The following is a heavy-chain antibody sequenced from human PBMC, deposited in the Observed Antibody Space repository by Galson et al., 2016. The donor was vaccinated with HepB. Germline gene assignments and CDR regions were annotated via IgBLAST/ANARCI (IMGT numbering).Heavy chain of an antibody. J-gene: IGHJ4*02. V-gene: IGHV5-51*01. CDR1: GYSFTNQW. Sequence: QSGAEVKKPGESLKISCQGSGYSFTNQWIAWVRQMPGKALEWMGIISPGATRYTPSFQGQVTISADKSLSTAYLQWSSLKAADTAVYYCVKGYGSGSSGFDSWGQGIPVTVSS. D-gene: IGHD3-10*01. CDR3: VKGYGSGSSGFDS. CDR2: ISPGAT.